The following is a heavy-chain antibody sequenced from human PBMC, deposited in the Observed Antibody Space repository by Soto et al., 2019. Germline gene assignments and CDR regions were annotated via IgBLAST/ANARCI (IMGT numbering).Heavy chain of an antibody. D-gene: IGHD2-2*01. CDR1: GVSISSDY. CDR3: ASLLGHLFHLAYPTQRAPDL. CDR2: IYNSGST. J-gene: IGHJ2*01. V-gene: IGHV4-59*01. Sequence: SETRCLTCSGSGVSISSDYWSWIRQPPGKGLEWIGYIYNSGSTKYNPSLNSRVTISADTSKNQLSLKLSSVTAADTAMYYCASLLGHLFHLAYPTQRAPDL.